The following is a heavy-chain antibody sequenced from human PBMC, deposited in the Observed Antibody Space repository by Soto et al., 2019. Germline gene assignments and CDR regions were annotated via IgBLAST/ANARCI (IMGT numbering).Heavy chain of an antibody. V-gene: IGHV1-3*01. CDR3: ARRIKAYYYGMDV. J-gene: IGHJ6*02. D-gene: IGHD3-10*01. CDR2: INAGNGNT. Sequence: GAPVKVSCKASGYSFSNYAMHWVRQAPGQRLEWMGWINAGNGNTRYSQKLQDRVTITWDTSASTAYMEMSSLRSEDTAIYYCARRIKAYYYGMDVCGQGTTVTVSS. CDR1: GYSFSNYA.